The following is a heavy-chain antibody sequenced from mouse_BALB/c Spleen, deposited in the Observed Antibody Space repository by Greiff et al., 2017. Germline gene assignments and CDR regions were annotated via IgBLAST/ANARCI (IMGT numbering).Heavy chain of an antibody. CDR3: ARACYGYEDD. D-gene: IGHD1-2*01. J-gene: IGHJ2*01. CDR1: GFNINDSY. Sequence: VQLQQSGAELVKPGASVKLSCTASGFNINDSYMHWVKQRPEQGLEWIGRIDPANGNTKYDPKFQGKATITADTSSNTAYLQLSSLTSEDTAVYYCARACYGYEDDWGQGTTLTVSS. V-gene: IGHV14-3*02. CDR2: IDPANGNT.